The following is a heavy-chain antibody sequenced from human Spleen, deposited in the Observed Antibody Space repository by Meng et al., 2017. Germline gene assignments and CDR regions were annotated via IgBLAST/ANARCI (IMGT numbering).Heavy chain of an antibody. V-gene: IGHV3-30*01. CDR1: GFTFYSYA. CDR2: ISYDASNI. CDR3: ARIIVGYFDY. D-gene: IGHD1-26*01. J-gene: IGHJ4*02. Sequence: GESLKISCIASGFTFYSYAMHWVRQAPGKGLEWVAVISYDASNIFYADSMKGRFTISRDNSKNTMYLQMNSLRPEDTAVYYCARIIVGYFDYWGQGTLVTVSS.